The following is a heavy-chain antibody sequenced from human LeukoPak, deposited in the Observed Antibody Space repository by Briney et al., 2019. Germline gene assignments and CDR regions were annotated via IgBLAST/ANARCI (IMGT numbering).Heavy chain of an antibody. J-gene: IGHJ3*02. CDR3: AKTYYYDSSCLNAFDI. CDR1: GYTFTSYG. V-gene: IGHV1-18*01. CDR2: ISAYSGNT. D-gene: IGHD3-22*01. Sequence: ASVKLSCTASGYTFTSYGMSWVRQAPGQGLEWMGWISAYSGNTNYAETLQGRVTITTDTSTSTPYMELSSLRSDDTAVYYCAKTYYYDSSCLNAFDIWGQGTMVTVSS.